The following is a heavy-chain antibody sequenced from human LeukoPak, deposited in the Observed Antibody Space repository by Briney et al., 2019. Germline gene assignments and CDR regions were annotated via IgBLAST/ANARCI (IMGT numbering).Heavy chain of an antibody. CDR1: GGSFSGYY. CDR3: ARRPILAAVAAPKGAFDI. V-gene: IGHV4-34*01. D-gene: IGHD6-19*01. J-gene: IGHJ3*02. Sequence: SETLSLTCTVYGGSFSGYYWTWIRQPPGKGLEWIGEINHSGSTNYNPSLKSRVTISVDKSKNQFSLKLSSVTAADTAVYYCARRPILAAVAAPKGAFDIWGQGTMVTVSS. CDR2: INHSGST.